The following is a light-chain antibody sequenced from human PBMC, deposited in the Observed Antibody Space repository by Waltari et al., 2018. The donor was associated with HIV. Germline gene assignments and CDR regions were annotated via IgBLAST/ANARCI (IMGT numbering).Light chain of an antibody. J-gene: IGLJ2*01. Sequence: QSVLPHPPSASATPGQSVTISCSRRSSHHGRSFVYWYQQLPETAPKLLIYRNNQRPSGVPDRFSGSKSGTSASLAISGLRSEDEADYYCAAWDDSLSVVFGGGTKLTVL. CDR3: AAWDDSLSVV. CDR1: SSHHGRSF. CDR2: RNN. V-gene: IGLV1-47*01.